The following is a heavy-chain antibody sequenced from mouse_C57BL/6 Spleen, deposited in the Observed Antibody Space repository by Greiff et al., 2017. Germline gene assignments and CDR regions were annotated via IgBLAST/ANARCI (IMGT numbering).Heavy chain of an antibody. D-gene: IGHD4-1*01. CDR1: GFSLTCYG. J-gene: IGHJ3*01. Sequence: VQLVESGPGLVAPSQSLSITCTVSGFSLTCYGVSWVRQPPGKGLEWLGVIWGDGSTNYHSALISRLSISKDNSKSQVFLKLTSLQTDDTATYYCAKPGLTGPWFAYWGQGTLVTVSA. CDR3: AKPGLTGPWFAY. CDR2: IWGDGST. V-gene: IGHV2-3*01.